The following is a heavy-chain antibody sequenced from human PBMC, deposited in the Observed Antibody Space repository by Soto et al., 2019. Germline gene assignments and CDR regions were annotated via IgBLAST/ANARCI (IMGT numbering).Heavy chain of an antibody. V-gene: IGHV4-4*02. CDR1: GGSISSRNW. J-gene: IGHJ4*02. D-gene: IGHD3-10*01. CDR2: IYHSGST. Sequence: QVQLQESGPGLVKPSGTLSLTCGVSGGSISSRNWWSWVRQPPGKGLQWIGEIYHSGSTNYNPSLRSRVTXXVXKYXNQFSLKVSSVTAADTAMYYCARVRGQYALGSSDYWGQGILVTVSS. CDR3: ARVRGQYALGSSDY.